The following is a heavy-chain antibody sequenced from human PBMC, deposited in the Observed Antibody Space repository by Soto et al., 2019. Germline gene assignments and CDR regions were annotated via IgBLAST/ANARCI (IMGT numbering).Heavy chain of an antibody. Sequence: ASVKVSCKASGYTFTGYYMHWVRQAPGQGLEWMGWINPNSGGTNYAQKFQGWVTMTRDTSISTAYMELSSLRSEDTAVDYCFIIMITLGGAPVFGAKGKMVTAPS. V-gene: IGHV1-2*04. CDR3: FIIMITLGGAPVF. D-gene: IGHD3-16*01. CDR2: INPNSGGT. J-gene: IGHJ6*04. CDR1: GYTFTGYY.